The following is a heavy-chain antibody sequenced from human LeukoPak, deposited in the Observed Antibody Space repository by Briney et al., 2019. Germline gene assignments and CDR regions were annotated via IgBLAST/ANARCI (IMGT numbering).Heavy chain of an antibody. CDR3: ARSFSDNWESAEYFHN. CDR2: IYPNDSDT. J-gene: IGHJ1*01. D-gene: IGHD1-1*01. CDR1: TDIFNNYW. Sequence: GESLKISCKGSTDIFNNYWIGWVRQMPGKGLEWMGIIYPNDSDTRYSPTFQGQVTFSVDESISTAYLQWSSLKASDTGIYYCARSFSDNWESAEYFHNWGQGTLVTVSS. V-gene: IGHV5-51*01.